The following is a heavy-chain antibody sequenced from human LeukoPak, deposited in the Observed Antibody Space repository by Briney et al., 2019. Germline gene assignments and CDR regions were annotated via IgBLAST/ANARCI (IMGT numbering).Heavy chain of an antibody. J-gene: IGHJ5*02. CDR1: GFTFSSYS. Sequence: GGSLRLSCEASGFTFSSYSMNWVRQAPGKGLEWVSSISSSSSYIYYADSVKGRFTISRDNAKNSLYLQMNSLRAEDTAVYHCARGLPDDDWFDPWGQGTLVTVPS. CDR2: ISSSSSYI. V-gene: IGHV3-21*01. CDR3: ARGLPDDDWFDP. D-gene: IGHD3-16*01.